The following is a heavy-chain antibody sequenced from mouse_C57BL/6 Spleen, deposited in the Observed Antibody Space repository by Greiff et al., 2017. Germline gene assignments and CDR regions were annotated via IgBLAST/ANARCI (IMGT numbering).Heavy chain of an antibody. V-gene: IGHV1-55*01. CDR1: GYTFTSYW. Sequence: QVQLQQPGAELVKPGASVKMSCKASGYTFTSYWITWVKQRPGQGLEWIGDIYPGSGSTNYNEKFKSKATLTVDTSSSTAYMQLSSLTSEDSAVXYCARSHGYPPRCFAYWGQGTLVTVSA. CDR3: ARSHGYPPRCFAY. J-gene: IGHJ3*01. D-gene: IGHD2-2*01. CDR2: IYPGSGST.